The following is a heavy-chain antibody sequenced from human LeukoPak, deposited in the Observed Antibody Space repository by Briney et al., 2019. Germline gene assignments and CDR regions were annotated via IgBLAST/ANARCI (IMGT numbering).Heavy chain of an antibody. D-gene: IGHD3-10*01. CDR2: IIPIFGTA. V-gene: IGHV1-69*05. CDR1: GGTFSSYA. J-gene: IGHJ4*02. CDR3: ARDRVGLSYFDY. Sequence: SVKVSCKASGGTFSSYAISWVRQAPGQGLEWMGGIIPIFGTANYAQKFQGRITITTDESTSTAYMELSSLRSEDTAVYYCARDRVGLSYFDYWGQGTLVTVSS.